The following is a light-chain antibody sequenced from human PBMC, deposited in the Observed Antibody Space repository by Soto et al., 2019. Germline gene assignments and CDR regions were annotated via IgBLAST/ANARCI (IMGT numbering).Light chain of an antibody. Sequence: EIVLTQSPGTLSLSPGERATLSCRSSQSVSSSYLAWYHHKPGQAPRLLIYDVSSRATGIPDRFSGSESGTDFTLSISRREPEDFAVYYCQQYGSSPTFGQGTKVEIK. V-gene: IGKV3-20*01. J-gene: IGKJ1*01. CDR2: DVS. CDR3: QQYGSSPT. CDR1: QSVSSSY.